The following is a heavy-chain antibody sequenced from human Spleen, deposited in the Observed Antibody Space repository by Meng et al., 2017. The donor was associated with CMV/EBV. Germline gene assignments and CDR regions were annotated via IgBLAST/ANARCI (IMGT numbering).Heavy chain of an antibody. CDR3: ARVHIYSNYVGSDY. D-gene: IGHD4-11*01. CDR2: IGTAGDT. V-gene: IGHV3-13*01. J-gene: IGHJ4*02. Sequence: GESLKISCAASRFTFRSYGMHWVRQATGKGLEWVSAIGTAGDTCQPGSVKGRFTISRDNAKNSLYLQMNSLRAEDTAVYYCARVHIYSNYVGSDYWGQGTLVTVSS. CDR1: RFTFRSYG.